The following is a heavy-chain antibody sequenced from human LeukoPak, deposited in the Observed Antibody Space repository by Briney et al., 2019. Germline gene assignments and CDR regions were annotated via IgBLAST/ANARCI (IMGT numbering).Heavy chain of an antibody. D-gene: IGHD3-16*02. J-gene: IGHJ4*02. V-gene: IGHV3-30*03. CDR3: ARLTFGGVIGFDY. Sequence: GGSLRLSCAASGFTFSSHGMHWVRQAPGKGLEWVAVISYDGSNKYYADSVKGRFTISRDNSKNTLYLQMNSLRAEDRAVYYCARLTFGGVIGFDYWGQGTLVTVSS. CDR2: ISYDGSNK. CDR1: GFTFSSHG.